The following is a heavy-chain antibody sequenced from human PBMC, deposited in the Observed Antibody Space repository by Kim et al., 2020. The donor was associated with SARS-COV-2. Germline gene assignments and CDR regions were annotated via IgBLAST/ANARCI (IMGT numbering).Heavy chain of an antibody. Sequence: SVKVSCKASGGTFSSYAISWVRQAPGQGLEWMGGIIPIFGTANYAQKFQGRVTITADESTSTAYMELSSLRSEDTAVYYCARDRRELRYFDWTVAPTRFDPWGQGTLVTVSS. D-gene: IGHD3-9*01. CDR2: IIPIFGTA. J-gene: IGHJ5*02. V-gene: IGHV1-69*13. CDR1: GGTFSSYA. CDR3: ARDRRELRYFDWTVAPTRFDP.